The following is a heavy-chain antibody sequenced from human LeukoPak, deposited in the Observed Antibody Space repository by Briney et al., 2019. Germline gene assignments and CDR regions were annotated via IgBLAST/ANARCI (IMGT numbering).Heavy chain of an antibody. CDR1: GFIFSNYG. Sequence: QPGGSLRLSCSASGFIFSNYGMYWVRQAPGKGLEWVSAISGSGGSTYYADSVKGRFTISRDNSKNTLYLQMNSLRAEDTAVYYCAKSPAVDAAFDIWGQRTMVTVSS. D-gene: IGHD4-23*01. V-gene: IGHV3-23*01. J-gene: IGHJ3*02. CDR3: AKSPAVDAAFDI. CDR2: ISGSGGST.